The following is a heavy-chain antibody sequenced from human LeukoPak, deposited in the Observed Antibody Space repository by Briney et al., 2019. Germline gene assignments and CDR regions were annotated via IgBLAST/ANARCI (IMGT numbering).Heavy chain of an antibody. Sequence: GGSLRLSCTASGFTFDDYGMSWVRQAPGMGLEWVAGINWNGGSTTYADAVKGRVTISRHNGKNALYLHMNSLRDEDTALYYCARDSAQKTFTLQRWGQGTLVTVSS. J-gene: IGHJ4*02. V-gene: IGHV3-20*04. CDR1: GFTFDDYG. CDR2: INWNGGST. D-gene: IGHD4-11*01. CDR3: ARDSAQKTFTLQR.